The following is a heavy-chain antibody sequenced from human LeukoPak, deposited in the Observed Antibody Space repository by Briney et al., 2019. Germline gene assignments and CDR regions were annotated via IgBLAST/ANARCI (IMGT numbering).Heavy chain of an antibody. CDR2: FDPEDGET. J-gene: IGHJ4*02. Sequence: GASVKVSCKVSGYTLTELSMHWVRQAPGKGLEWMGGFDPEDGETIYAQKFQGRVTMTEDTSTDTAYMELSSLRSEDTAVYYCATGDWNDSNVDYWGQGTLVTVSS. CDR3: ATGDWNDSNVDY. CDR1: GYTLTELS. D-gene: IGHD1-1*01. V-gene: IGHV1-24*01.